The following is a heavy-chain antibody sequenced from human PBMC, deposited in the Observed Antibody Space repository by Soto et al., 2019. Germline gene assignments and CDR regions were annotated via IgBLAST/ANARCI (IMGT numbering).Heavy chain of an antibody. CDR3: ARLGFLEWLPLGYFFYGMYV. Sequence: ASVKVSCKASGGTFSSYAISWVRQAPGQGLEWMGGIIPIFGTANYAQKFQGRVTITADESTSTAYMELSSLRSEDTAVYYCARLGFLEWLPLGYFFYGMYVWG. CDR1: GGTFSSYA. D-gene: IGHD3-3*01. CDR2: IIPIFGTA. J-gene: IGHJ6*02. V-gene: IGHV1-69*13.